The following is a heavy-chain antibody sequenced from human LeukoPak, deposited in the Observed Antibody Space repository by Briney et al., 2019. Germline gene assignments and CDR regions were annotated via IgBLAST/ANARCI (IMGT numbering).Heavy chain of an antibody. CDR2: IYYSGST. V-gene: IGHV4-59*01. Sequence: SETLSLTCTVSGGSISSYYWSWIRQPPGKGLEWIGYIYYSGSTNYNPSLKSRVTISVDTSKNQFSLKLSSVTAADTAAYYCARGEQYYLDYWGQGTLVTVSS. J-gene: IGHJ4*02. D-gene: IGHD3-16*01. CDR1: GGSISSYY. CDR3: ARGEQYYLDY.